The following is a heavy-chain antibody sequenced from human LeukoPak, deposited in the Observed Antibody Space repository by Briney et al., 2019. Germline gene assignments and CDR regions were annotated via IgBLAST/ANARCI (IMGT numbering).Heavy chain of an antibody. CDR2: MYSAGHT. CDR1: GFTVSSNY. V-gene: IGHV3-66*02. Sequence: GGSLRLSCAASGFTVSSNYMSWVRQAPGKGLEWVAVMYSAGHTYYAGSVRGRFTISRDTSTNTLSLQMDSLRAEDTAEYYRARARCDTCGYGSWGQGTLVTVSS. D-gene: IGHD3-22*01. CDR3: ARARCDTCGYGS. J-gene: IGHJ5*02.